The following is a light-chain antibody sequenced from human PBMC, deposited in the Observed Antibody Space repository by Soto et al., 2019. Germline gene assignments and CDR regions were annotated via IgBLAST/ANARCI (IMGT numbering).Light chain of an antibody. J-gene: IGLJ3*02. CDR2: RNN. V-gene: IGLV1-47*01. CDR1: SSNIGSNY. Sequence: QSVLTQPPSASGTPGQRVTISCSGSSSNIGSNYVYWYQQLPGTAPKLLIYRNNHRPSGVPDRFSGSKYGTSASLAISGLRSEDEDDYYCAAWDDSLSGPVFGGGTQLTVL. CDR3: AAWDDSLSGPV.